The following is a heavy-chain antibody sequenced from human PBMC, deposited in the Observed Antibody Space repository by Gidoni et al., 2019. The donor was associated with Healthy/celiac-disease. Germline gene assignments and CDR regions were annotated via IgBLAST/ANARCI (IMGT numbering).Heavy chain of an antibody. Sequence: QVQLQASGPGLVKPSETLSLTCTVSGGSLSSYYWSWIRQPPGKGLEWIGYIYYSGSTNYNPSLKSRVTISVDTSKNQFSLKLSSVTAADTAVYYCARTTMIVYWAEGWFDPWGQGTLVTVSS. CDR2: IYYSGST. CDR1: GGSLSSYY. V-gene: IGHV4-59*01. CDR3: ARTTMIVYWAEGWFDP. D-gene: IGHD3-22*01. J-gene: IGHJ5*02.